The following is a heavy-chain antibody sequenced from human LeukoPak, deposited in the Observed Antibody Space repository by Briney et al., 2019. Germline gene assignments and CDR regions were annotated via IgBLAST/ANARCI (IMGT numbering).Heavy chain of an antibody. V-gene: IGHV3-33*01. J-gene: IGHJ4*02. D-gene: IGHD4-23*01. CDR2: IWYDGSNK. Sequence: PGRSLRLSSAASGFTFSSYGMHWVRQAPGKGLEWVAVIWYDGSNKYYADSVKGRFTISRDNSKNTLYLQMNSLRAEDTAVYYCARDPHPTVVTVFDYWGQRTLVTVSS. CDR1: GFTFSSYG. CDR3: ARDPHPTVVTVFDY.